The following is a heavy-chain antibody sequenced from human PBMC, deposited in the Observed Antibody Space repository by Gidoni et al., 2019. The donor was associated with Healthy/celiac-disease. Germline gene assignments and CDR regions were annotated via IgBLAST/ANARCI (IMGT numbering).Heavy chain of an antibody. V-gene: IGHV4-39*01. D-gene: IGHD4-17*01. CDR3: ARPITVTNPFDI. Sequence: QLQLQESGPGLVKPSETLSLTCTVSGGSISSSSYYWGWIRQPPGKGLEWIGSIYYSGSTYYNPSLKSRVTISVDTSKNQFSLKLSSVTAADTAVYYCARPITVTNPFDIWGQGTMVTVSS. CDR2: IYYSGST. J-gene: IGHJ3*02. CDR1: GGSISSSSYY.